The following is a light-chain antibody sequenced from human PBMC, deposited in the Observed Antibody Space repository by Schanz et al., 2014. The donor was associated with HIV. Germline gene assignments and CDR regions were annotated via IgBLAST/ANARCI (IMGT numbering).Light chain of an antibody. Sequence: EFVLTQSPATLSMSPGERATLSCRVSQSVGGNVAWYQQKVGQAPRLLIYGAFTRATGIPARFSGGGSGTDFTLTISRVEPEDYAVYYCQQYGSLPWTFGQGTKVEIK. CDR1: QSVGGN. CDR3: QQYGSLPWT. CDR2: GAF. J-gene: IGKJ1*01. V-gene: IGKV3-20*01.